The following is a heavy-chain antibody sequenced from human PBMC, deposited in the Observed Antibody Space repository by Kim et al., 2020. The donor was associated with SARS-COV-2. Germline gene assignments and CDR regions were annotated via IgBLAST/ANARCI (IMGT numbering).Heavy chain of an antibody. J-gene: IGHJ6*02. D-gene: IGHD6-13*01. Sequence: GGSLRLSCAASGFTFGDYAMHWVRQAPGKGLEWVSGISWNSGSIGYADSVKGRFTISRDNAKNSLYLQMNSLRAEDTALYYCAKDEIGYSSSFFDGMDVWGQGTTVTVSS. CDR3: AKDEIGYSSSFFDGMDV. V-gene: IGHV3-9*01. CDR2: ISWNSGSI. CDR1: GFTFGDYA.